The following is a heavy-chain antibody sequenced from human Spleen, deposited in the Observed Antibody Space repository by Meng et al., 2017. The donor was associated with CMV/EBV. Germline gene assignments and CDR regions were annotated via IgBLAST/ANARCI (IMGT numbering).Heavy chain of an antibody. J-gene: IGHJ6*02. CDR1: GFTFSAYG. Sequence: GGSLRLSCAASGFTFSAYGLHWVRQAPGKGLEWVAVMSYDGGNRYYADSVKGRFTVSRDDSMSTLYLQMNSLRAEDTAVYFCARELQITIFGVVLNGYGLDVWGQGTTVTVSS. CDR2: MSYDGGNR. D-gene: IGHD3-3*01. V-gene: IGHV3-30*04. CDR3: ARELQITIFGVVLNGYGLDV.